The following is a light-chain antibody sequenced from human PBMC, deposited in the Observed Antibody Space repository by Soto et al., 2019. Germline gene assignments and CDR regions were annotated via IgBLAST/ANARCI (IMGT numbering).Light chain of an antibody. V-gene: IGLV2-14*01. CDR2: DVS. CDR1: SSDVGTYSY. Sequence: QSALTQPASVSGSLGQSITISCTGTSSDVGTYSYVSWYQQHPGKAPKLMVYDVSNRPSGVSYRFSGSKSGSTASLTISGLQPEDEADYYCSSFTSSTTLEVFGTGTKVTVL. CDR3: SSFTSSTTLEV. J-gene: IGLJ1*01.